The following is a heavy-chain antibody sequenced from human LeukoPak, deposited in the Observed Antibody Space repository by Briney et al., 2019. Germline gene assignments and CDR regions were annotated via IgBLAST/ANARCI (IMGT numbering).Heavy chain of an antibody. CDR3: ARQRYGSGRSNWFDP. J-gene: IGHJ5*02. V-gene: IGHV5-51*01. Sequence: GESLKISCKGSGYSFTSYWIGWVRQMPGKGPEWMGIIYPGDSDTRYSPSFQGQVTISADKSITTAYLQWSSLKASDTAMYYCARQRYGSGRSNWFDPWGQGTLVTVSS. CDR2: IYPGDSDT. D-gene: IGHD3-10*01. CDR1: GYSFTSYW.